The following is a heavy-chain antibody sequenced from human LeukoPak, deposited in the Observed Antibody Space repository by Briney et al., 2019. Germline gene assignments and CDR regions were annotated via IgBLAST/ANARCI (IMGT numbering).Heavy chain of an antibody. CDR2: INPSGGST. CDR1: GYTFISYY. V-gene: IGHV1-46*01. CDR3: AREMTTVTSALDY. Sequence: ASVKVSCKASGYTFISYYMHWVRQAPGQGLEWMGIINPSGGSTSYARKFQGRVTMTRDTSTSTVYMELSSLRSEDTAVYYCAREMTTVTSALDYWGQGTLVTVSS. J-gene: IGHJ4*02. D-gene: IGHD4-17*01.